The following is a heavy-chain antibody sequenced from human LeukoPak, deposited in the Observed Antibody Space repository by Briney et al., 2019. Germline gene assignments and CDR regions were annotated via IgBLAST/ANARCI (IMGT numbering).Heavy chain of an antibody. Sequence: PGGSLRLSCAASGFTFDDYGMNWVRQAPGKGLEWVSGINWNGDRTGYADYAKGRFTISRDNAKNSLDLQMNSLRAEDTALFYCARVRGGYSAYDFGAFDIWGQGTMVTVSS. CDR3: ARVRGGYSAYDFGAFDI. J-gene: IGHJ3*02. D-gene: IGHD5-12*01. CDR2: INWNGDRT. CDR1: GFTFDDYG. V-gene: IGHV3-20*04.